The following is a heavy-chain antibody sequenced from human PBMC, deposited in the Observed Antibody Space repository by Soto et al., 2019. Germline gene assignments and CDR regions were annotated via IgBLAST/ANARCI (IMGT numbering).Heavy chain of an antibody. CDR3: ARVDWEYSSSSGYYYYGMDV. V-gene: IGHV4-30-2*01. CDR2: IYHSGST. CDR1: GGSISSGGYS. J-gene: IGHJ6*02. Sequence: NPSETLSLTCAVSGGSISSGGYSWSWIRQPPGKGLEWIGYIYHSGSTYYNPSLKSRVTISVDRSKNQFSLKLSSVTAADTAVYYCARVDWEYSSSSGYYYYGMDVWGQGTTVTVSS. D-gene: IGHD6-6*01.